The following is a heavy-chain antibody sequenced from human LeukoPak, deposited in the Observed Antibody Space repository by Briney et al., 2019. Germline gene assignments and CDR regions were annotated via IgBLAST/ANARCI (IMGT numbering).Heavy chain of an antibody. J-gene: IGHJ4*02. CDR2: ISGSGGST. D-gene: IGHD6-13*01. CDR3: AKGLAAAGTGLDY. CDR1: GFTFSSYA. Sequence: PGGSLRLSCAASGFTFSSYAMSWVRQAPGKGLEWVSAISGSGGSTYYADSVKGRFTISRDNSKNTLYLQMNSLRAEDMALYYCAKGLAAAGTGLDYWGQGTLVTVSS. V-gene: IGHV3-23*01.